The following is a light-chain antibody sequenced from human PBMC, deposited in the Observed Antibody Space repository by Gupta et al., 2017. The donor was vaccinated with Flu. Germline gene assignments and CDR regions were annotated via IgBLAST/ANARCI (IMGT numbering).Light chain of an antibody. J-gene: IGLJ3*02. V-gene: IGLV1-40*01. CDR2: ANK. CDR3: HSYDTSLSGSGV. Sequence: QSVLTQPPSVSGAPGQTVTLSCTGIRSNIGAGDGVCGYQQVPGTAPKLLISANKNRPSGVPDRFSGSKSDTSASLAITGLQAEDEADYYCHSYDTSLSGSGVFGGGTKLTVL. CDR1: RSNIGAGDG.